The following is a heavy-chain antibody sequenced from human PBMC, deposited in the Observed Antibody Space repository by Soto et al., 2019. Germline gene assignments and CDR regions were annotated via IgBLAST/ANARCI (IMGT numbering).Heavy chain of an antibody. J-gene: IGHJ4*02. V-gene: IGHV4-4*02. CDR2: TYRSGTT. Sequence: QVQLQESGPRLVKPSGTLSLTCVVSGASVNSNNWWSWVRQSPGKGLEWIGETYRSGTTNYNASLESRASISMDQSNTQIPLHMTSLTVADTAVYYCARHIAGPTTRGFDYWGQGILVTVSS. CDR1: GASVNSNNW. CDR3: ARHIAGPTTRGFDY. D-gene: IGHD6-25*01.